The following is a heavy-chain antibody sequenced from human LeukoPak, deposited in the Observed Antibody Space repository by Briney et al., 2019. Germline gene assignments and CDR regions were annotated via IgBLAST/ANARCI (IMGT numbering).Heavy chain of an antibody. CDR2: INSDGSST. CDR1: GFTFSSYW. V-gene: IGHV3-74*01. CDR3: AGGGGSIAYY. J-gene: IGHJ4*02. Sequence: PGGSLRLSCAASGFTFSSYWMHWVRQAPGKGLVWVSHINSDGSSTSYADSVKGRFTISRDNAKNTLYLQMNSLRVEDTAVYYCAGGGGSIAYYWGQGTLVTVSS. D-gene: IGHD2-15*01.